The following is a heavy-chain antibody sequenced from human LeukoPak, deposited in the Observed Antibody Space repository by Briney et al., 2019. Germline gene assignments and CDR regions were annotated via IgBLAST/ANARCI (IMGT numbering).Heavy chain of an antibody. CDR2: ISSSSNYI. J-gene: IGHJ4*02. CDR1: GFTFSSYA. V-gene: IGHV3-21*01. Sequence: GGSLRLSCAASGFTFSSYAMNWVRQAPGKGLEWVSSISSSSNYIYYADSVKGRFTISRDNAKNSLYLQMNSLRAEDTAVYYCARAHYYDSSGLDFWGQGTLVTVSS. CDR3: ARAHYYDSSGLDF. D-gene: IGHD3-22*01.